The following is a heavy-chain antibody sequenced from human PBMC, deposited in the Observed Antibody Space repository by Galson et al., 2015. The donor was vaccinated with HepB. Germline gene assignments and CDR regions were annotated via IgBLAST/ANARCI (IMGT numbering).Heavy chain of an antibody. V-gene: IGHV5-51*01. CDR1: GYSFTSSW. CDR2: IYPGDSDT. Sequence: QSGAEVKKPGESLKISCKGSGYSFTSSWIGWVRQMPGKGLEWMGIIYPGDSDTRYSPSFQGQVTISADKSISTAYLQWSSLKASDTAMYYCARVDYDILTGTNYYYYYGMDVWGQGTTVTVSS. J-gene: IGHJ6*02. CDR3: ARVDYDILTGTNYYYYYGMDV. D-gene: IGHD3-9*01.